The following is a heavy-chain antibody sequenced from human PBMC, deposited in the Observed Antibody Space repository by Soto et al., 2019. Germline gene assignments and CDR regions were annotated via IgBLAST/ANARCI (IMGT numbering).Heavy chain of an antibody. CDR3: ARDRSAGTYYDFWSGYYPGIDWFDP. CDR2: IYHSGST. J-gene: IGHJ5*02. CDR1: GYSISSGYY. Sequence: SETLSLTCAVSGYSISSGYYWGWIRQPPGKGLEWIGSIYHSGSTYYNPSLKSRVTISVDTSKNQFSLKLSSVTAADTAVYYCARDRSAGTYYDFWSGYYPGIDWFDPGGQGTLVTVSS. D-gene: IGHD3-3*01. V-gene: IGHV4-38-2*02.